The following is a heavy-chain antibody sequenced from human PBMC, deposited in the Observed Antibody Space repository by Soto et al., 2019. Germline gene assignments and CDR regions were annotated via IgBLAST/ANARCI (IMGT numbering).Heavy chain of an antibody. D-gene: IGHD3-10*01. CDR1: GFTFSSYA. V-gene: IGHV3-30-3*01. CDR2: ISYDGSNK. Sequence: GGSLRLSCAASGFTFSSYAMHWVRQAPGKGLEWAAVISYDGSNKYYADSVKGRFTISRDNTKNTMYLQMNSLRAEDTAMYYCSKDRVPYYGSGKSFDYWGQGTPVTVSS. CDR3: SKDRVPYYGSGKSFDY. J-gene: IGHJ4*02.